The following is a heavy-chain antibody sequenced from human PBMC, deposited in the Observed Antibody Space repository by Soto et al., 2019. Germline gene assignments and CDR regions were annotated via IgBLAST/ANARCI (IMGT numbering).Heavy chain of an antibody. J-gene: IGHJ3*01. CDR1: GGSISSGGYY. CDR2: INYSGCT. Sequence: QVQLQESGPGLVKPSQTLSLTCTVSGGSISSGGYYWSLIRQHPGKGREWLGYINYSGCTYYNPSLTSRVTISVDTSKNQFPLKLSSVVDADTAVYYCARDDGDGYNEWGQGTMVTVSS. V-gene: IGHV4-31*03. D-gene: IGHD5-12*01. CDR3: ARDDGDGYNE.